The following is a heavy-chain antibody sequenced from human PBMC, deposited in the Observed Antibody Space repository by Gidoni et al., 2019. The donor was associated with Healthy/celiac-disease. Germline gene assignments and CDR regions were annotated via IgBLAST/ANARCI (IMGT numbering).Heavy chain of an antibody. CDR3: AKDTRFGELSVGY. J-gene: IGHJ4*02. CDR2: ISGSGGST. V-gene: IGHV3-23*01. D-gene: IGHD3-10*02. Sequence: EVQLLESGGGLVQPGGSLRFPCADSGFTFSSYAMSWVGQAPGKGLEGVSAISGSGGSTYYADSVKGRFTISRDNSKNTLYLQMNSLRAEDTAVYYCAKDTRFGELSVGYWGQGTLVTVSS. CDR1: GFTFSSYA.